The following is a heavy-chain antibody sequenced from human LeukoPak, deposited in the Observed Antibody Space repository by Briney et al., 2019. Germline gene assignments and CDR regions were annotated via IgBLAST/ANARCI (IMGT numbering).Heavy chain of an antibody. CDR1: GYSFINYW. V-gene: IGHV5-51*01. Sequence: PGESLKISCKGSGYSFINYWIGWVRQMPGKGLEWMGIIYPGDSDTRYSPSFQGQVTISADKSISTAYLQWSSLKASDTAIYYCVRRSITWDFDYWGQGTLVTVSS. J-gene: IGHJ4*02. CDR3: VRRSITWDFDY. D-gene: IGHD1-26*01. CDR2: IYPGDSDT.